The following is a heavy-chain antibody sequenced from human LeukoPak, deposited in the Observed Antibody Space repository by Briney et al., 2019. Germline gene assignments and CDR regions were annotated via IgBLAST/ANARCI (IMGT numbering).Heavy chain of an antibody. J-gene: IGHJ3*02. Sequence: ASVKVSCKASGYTFTSYYMHWVRQAPGQGLEWMGIINPSGGSTSYAQKFQGRVTMTRDTSTSTVYMELSSLRSEDTAVYYCARVEEYYDSSGSDAFDIWGQGTMVTVSS. V-gene: IGHV1-46*01. CDR1: GYTFTSYY. D-gene: IGHD3-22*01. CDR2: INPSGGST. CDR3: ARVEEYYDSSGSDAFDI.